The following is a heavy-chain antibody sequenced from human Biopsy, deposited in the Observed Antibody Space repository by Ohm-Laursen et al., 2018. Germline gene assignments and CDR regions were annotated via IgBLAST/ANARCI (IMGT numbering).Heavy chain of an antibody. J-gene: IGHJ3*02. CDR1: GGSISGSS. CDR3: AKHGSGWTGDDAFHI. V-gene: IGHV4-59*08. Sequence: SETLSLTCIVSGGSISGSSWSWIRQAPGKGLEWIGYISYSRDTNYNPSLKSRITISVDTPKNQFSLKLTSVTAADTAVYYCAKHGSGWTGDDAFHIWGQGTMVTVSS. CDR2: ISYSRDT. D-gene: IGHD6-19*01.